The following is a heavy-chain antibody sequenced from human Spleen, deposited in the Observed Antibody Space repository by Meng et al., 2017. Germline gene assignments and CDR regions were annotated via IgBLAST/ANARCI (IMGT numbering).Heavy chain of an antibody. J-gene: IGHJ4*02. Sequence: GQRVQSRAEAKKPGASVKVSCKPSGYIFPGYWLHWVRRAPGQGLEWMGRIDPKSGDTHYTQRFQGRVTMTGDTSISTAYMELSGLRSDDTAMYYCARDEDISAAGKLFGDYWGQGTLVTVSS. CDR3: ARDEDISAAGKLFGDY. CDR1: GYIFPGYW. CDR2: IDPKSGDT. V-gene: IGHV1-2*06. D-gene: IGHD6-13*01.